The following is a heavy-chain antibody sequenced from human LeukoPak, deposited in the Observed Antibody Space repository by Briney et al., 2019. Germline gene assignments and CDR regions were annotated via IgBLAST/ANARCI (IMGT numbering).Heavy chain of an antibody. CDR3: ATPPHAVRGVS. CDR2: IKSKIDGGTT. CDR1: GFKFSDHY. D-gene: IGHD3-10*01. V-gene: IGHV3-15*01. Sequence: PGGSLRLSCAASGFKFSDHYIDWVRQAPGKGLEWVGRIKSKIDGGTTDYAAPVIGRFTISRDDSKNTLHLQMDSLKTEDTGVYYCATPPHAVRGVSWGQGTLVTVSS. J-gene: IGHJ5*02.